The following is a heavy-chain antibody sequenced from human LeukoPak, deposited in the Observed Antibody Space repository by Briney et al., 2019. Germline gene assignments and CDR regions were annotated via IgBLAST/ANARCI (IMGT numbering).Heavy chain of an antibody. CDR3: ARERQDTILHSGAFDI. V-gene: IGHV3-30-3*01. CDR2: IASDGSHT. Sequence: PGGSLRLSCAASGFTFSSYAMHWVRQAPGKGLEWVADIASDGSHTFYVESVEGRFTISRDNSKNTLYLQMNSLRAEDTAVYFCARERQDTILHSGAFDIWGQGTMVTVSS. D-gene: IGHD2-21*01. CDR1: GFTFSSYA. J-gene: IGHJ3*02.